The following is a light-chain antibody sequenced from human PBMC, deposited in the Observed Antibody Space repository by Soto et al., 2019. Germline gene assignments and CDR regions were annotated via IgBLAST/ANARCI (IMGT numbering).Light chain of an antibody. Sequence: QSVLTQPPSASGTPGQRVTISCSGGKSDIGSNTVYWFQQLPGTAPRLVIYTNNQRPSGVPDRFSGSKSGTSASLVISGLQSEDEAEYYCATWDDSLNVCAFGGGTKLTVL. CDR2: TNN. CDR1: KSDIGSNT. V-gene: IGLV1-44*01. CDR3: ATWDDSLNVCA. J-gene: IGLJ2*01.